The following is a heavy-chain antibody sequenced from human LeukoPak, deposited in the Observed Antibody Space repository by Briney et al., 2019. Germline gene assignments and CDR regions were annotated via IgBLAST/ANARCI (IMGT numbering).Heavy chain of an antibody. CDR2: ISSSSYI. V-gene: IGHV3-21*01. CDR3: ARLGLSSGWYEGFDY. Sequence: GGSLRLSCAASGFTLSSYSMNWVRQAPGKGLEWVSSISSSSYIYYADSVKGRFTISRDNAKNSLYLQMNSLRAEDTAVYYCARLGLSSGWYEGFDYWGQGTLVTVSS. J-gene: IGHJ4*02. D-gene: IGHD6-19*01. CDR1: GFTLSSYS.